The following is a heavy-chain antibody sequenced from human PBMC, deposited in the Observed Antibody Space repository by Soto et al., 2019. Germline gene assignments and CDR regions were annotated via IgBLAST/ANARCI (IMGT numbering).Heavy chain of an antibody. CDR1: EFAFGNYW. V-gene: IGHV3-74*01. J-gene: IGHJ4*02. D-gene: IGHD6-13*01. Sequence: EVHLVESGGGLVQPGGSLRLSCVASEFAFGNYWMHWVRQAPGKGLVWVSRINSDGSSTNYAYSLKGRFTISRDNRKNTLYLQMNSLRAEDTAVYYCATGLLEHSSSWYDYWGQGTLVTVSS. CDR3: ATGLLEHSSSWYDY. CDR2: INSDGSST.